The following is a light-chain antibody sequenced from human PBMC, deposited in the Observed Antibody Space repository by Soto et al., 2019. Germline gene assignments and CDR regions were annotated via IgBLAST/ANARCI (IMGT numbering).Light chain of an antibody. CDR2: EVS. Sequence: SVLPRLASGSGTPRQSINISCTGSNSDVGIYDFVSWYQHHPGRAPKLIVSEVSHRPSGVSNRFSGSKSGNTASLTISGLQSEDEADYYCISYTSDDVRYVFGTGTKFTVL. CDR3: ISYTSDDVRYV. J-gene: IGLJ1*01. CDR1: NSDVGIYDF. V-gene: IGLV2-14*01.